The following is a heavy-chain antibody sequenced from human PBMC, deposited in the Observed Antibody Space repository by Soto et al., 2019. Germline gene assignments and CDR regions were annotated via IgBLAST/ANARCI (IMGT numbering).Heavy chain of an antibody. V-gene: IGHV3-23*01. Sequence: EVQLLESGGGLVQPGGSLRLSCAASGFTFSNYAMSWVRQAPGKGLEWVSGINRGGGSTYYADSVKGRFTISRDNSKNTLYLQMNRLRPEDTAIYYCAKSLEHERGTVATGYWGQGTLVTVSS. J-gene: IGHJ4*02. D-gene: IGHD5-12*01. CDR1: GFTFSNYA. CDR3: AKSLEHERGTVATGY. CDR2: INRGGGST.